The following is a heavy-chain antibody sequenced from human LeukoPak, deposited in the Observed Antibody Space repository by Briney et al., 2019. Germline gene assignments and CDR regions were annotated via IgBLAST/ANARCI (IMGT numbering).Heavy chain of an antibody. V-gene: IGHV3-21*01. Sequence: GGSLRLSCAASGFTFSSYSMNWVRPAPGKGLEWVSSISSSSRYIYYARSVKGRFTISRDNAKNSLYLQVSSLRAEATAVYYCERRFVQGHFAYWGEGTLVTVSS. CDR1: GFTFSSYS. J-gene: IGHJ4*02. CDR2: ISSSSRYI. CDR3: ERRFVQGHFAY. D-gene: IGHD3-10*01.